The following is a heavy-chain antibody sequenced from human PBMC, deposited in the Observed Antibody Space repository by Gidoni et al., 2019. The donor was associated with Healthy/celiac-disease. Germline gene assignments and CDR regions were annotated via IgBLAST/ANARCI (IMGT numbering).Heavy chain of an antibody. V-gene: IGHV3-48*02. CDR3: ARDVECSSTSCYTFFYYYYGMDV. D-gene: IGHD2-2*02. Sequence: EVQLVESGGGLVQPGGSLRLSCAASGFTFGSYSMNWVRQAPGKGLEWVSYISSSSSTIYYADSVNGRFTISRDKAKNSLYLQMNSLRDEDTAVYYCARDVECSSTSCYTFFYYYYGMDVWGQGTTVTVSS. CDR1: GFTFGSYS. CDR2: ISSSSSTI. J-gene: IGHJ6*02.